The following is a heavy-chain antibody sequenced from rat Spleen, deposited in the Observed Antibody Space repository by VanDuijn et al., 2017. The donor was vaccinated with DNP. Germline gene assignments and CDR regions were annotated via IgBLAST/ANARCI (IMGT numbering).Heavy chain of an antibody. J-gene: IGHJ2*01. CDR1: GFTFSNYD. D-gene: IGHD1-1*01. CDR2: ISPSGGST. Sequence: EVQLVESGGGLVQPGRSLKLSCAASGFTFSNYDMAWVRQAPTKGLEWVASISPSGGSTYYRDSVKGRFTVSRDNAKSSLYLQMDSLRSEDTATYYCARLSTVVPGDYFDYWGQGVMVTVSS. V-gene: IGHV5-25*01. CDR3: ARLSTVVPGDYFDY.